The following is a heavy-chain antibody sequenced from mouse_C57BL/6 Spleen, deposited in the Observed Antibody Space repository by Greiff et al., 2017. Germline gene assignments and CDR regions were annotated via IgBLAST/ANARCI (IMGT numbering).Heavy chain of an antibody. J-gene: IGHJ4*01. CDR2: ISDGGSYT. CDR3: ARPDSSGYRYALGY. Sequence: EVKLMESGGGLVKPGGSLKLSCAASGFTFSSYAMSWVRQTPEKRLEWVATISDGGSYTYYPDNVKGRVTISRDNAKNNLYLQMSHLKSEDTAMYYCARPDSSGYRYALGYWGQGTSVTGSA. CDR1: GFTFSSYA. D-gene: IGHD3-2*02. V-gene: IGHV5-4*03.